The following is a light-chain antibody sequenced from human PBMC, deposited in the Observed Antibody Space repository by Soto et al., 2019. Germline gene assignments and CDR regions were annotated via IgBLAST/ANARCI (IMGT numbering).Light chain of an antibody. CDR2: GAS. J-gene: IGKJ4*01. Sequence: EVVMTQPPATLSVSPEERATLSCRASQSVSSLLAWYQQKPGQAPRLLIYGASTRATGIPDRFSASGSGTEFALTISSLQSGDFAVYYCQQYNNWPLTFGGGTKVEIK. CDR1: QSVSSL. V-gene: IGKV3-15*01. CDR3: QQYNNWPLT.